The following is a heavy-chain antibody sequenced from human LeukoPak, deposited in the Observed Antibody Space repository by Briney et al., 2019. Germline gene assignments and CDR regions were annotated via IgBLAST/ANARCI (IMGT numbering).Heavy chain of an antibody. CDR2: INPSGGST. Sequence: ASVKVSCKASGYTFTKYYIHWVRQAPGQGLEWMGIINPSGGSTSYAQKFQGRVTMTRDMSTSTVYMELSSLRSEDTAVYYCASDHPQNTRSYAFDIWGQGTMVTVSS. V-gene: IGHV1-46*01. D-gene: IGHD1/OR15-1a*01. CDR1: GYTFTKYY. J-gene: IGHJ3*02. CDR3: ASDHPQNTRSYAFDI.